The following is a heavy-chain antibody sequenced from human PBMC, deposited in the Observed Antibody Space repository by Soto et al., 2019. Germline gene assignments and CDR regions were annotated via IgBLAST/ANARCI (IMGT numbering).Heavy chain of an antibody. V-gene: IGHV3-30*18. CDR1: GFTFRNYG. CDR2: ISYDGDNK. J-gene: IGHJ6*02. CDR3: AKKIMGHASHSDAMDV. Sequence: PGGALRLSCKPSGFTFRNYGLLWVRQAPGKGLEWVALISYDGDNKYYTDSARGRFTVSRDNFNNMMFLQMDSLRPEDSAVYYCAKKIMGHASHSDAMDVWGQGTTLTVSS. D-gene: IGHD2-8*01.